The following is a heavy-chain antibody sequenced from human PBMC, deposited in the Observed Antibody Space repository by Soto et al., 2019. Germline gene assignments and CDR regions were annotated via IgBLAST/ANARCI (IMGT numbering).Heavy chain of an antibody. Sequence: PGGCLRLSCAASGFTFSDYYMSWIRQAPGKGLERVSYISSSGSTIYYADSVKGRFTISRDNAKNSLYLQMNSLRAEDTAVYYCARDDFAMVPLDYWGQGTLVTVSS. CDR3: ARDDFAMVPLDY. J-gene: IGHJ4*02. CDR1: GFTFSDYY. CDR2: ISSSGSTI. D-gene: IGHD3-10*01. V-gene: IGHV3-11*01.